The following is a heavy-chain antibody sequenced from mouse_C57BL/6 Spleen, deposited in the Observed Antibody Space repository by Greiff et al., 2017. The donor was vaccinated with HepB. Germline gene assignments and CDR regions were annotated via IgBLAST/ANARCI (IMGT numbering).Heavy chain of an antibody. Sequence: SGAELVRPGDSVKMSCKASGYTFTSYNMHWVKQTPRQGLEWIGAIYPGNGDTSYNQKFKGKSTLTVEKSSSTAYMQLSSLTAEDSAVYFCASSSGYGFAYWGQGTLVTVSA. J-gene: IGHJ3*01. CDR3: ASSSGYGFAY. CDR1: GYTFTSYN. CDR2: IYPGNGDT. D-gene: IGHD3-2*02. V-gene: IGHV1-12*01.